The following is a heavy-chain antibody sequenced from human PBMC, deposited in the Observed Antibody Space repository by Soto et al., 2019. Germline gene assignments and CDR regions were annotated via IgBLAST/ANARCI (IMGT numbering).Heavy chain of an antibody. CDR1: GFAFSAYA. V-gene: IGHV3-23*01. CDR2: VSGIGRTT. D-gene: IGHD2-15*01. J-gene: IGHJ4*02. CDR3: TKDVLYCGGGSCLVGPSYTFDH. Sequence: EVQLLESGGALVQPGGSLRLSCAASGFAFSAYAMNWVRDTPGKGLEWVSRVSGIGRTTYHADSAKGRFTMSRDNSKDTVYPQMTSLRADETAVYYCTKDVLYCGGGSCLVGPSYTFDHWGQGTLVTVSS.